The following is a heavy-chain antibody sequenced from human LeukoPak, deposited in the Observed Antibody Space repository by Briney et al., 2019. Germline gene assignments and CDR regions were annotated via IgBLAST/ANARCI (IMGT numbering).Heavy chain of an antibody. CDR2: LSGSGGST. CDR3: AKDPGVTMIVVVTPDAFDI. CDR1: GFTFSSYA. D-gene: IGHD3-22*01. V-gene: IGHV3-23*01. J-gene: IGHJ3*02. Sequence: GGSLRLSCAASGFTFSSYAMSWVRQAPGKGLEWVTGLSGSGGSTYYADSVKGRFTISRDNSKNTLYLQMNSLRAEDTAVYYCAKDPGVTMIVVVTPDAFDIWGQGTMVTVSS.